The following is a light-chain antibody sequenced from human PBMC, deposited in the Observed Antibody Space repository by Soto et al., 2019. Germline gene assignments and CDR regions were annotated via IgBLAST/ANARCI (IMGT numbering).Light chain of an antibody. V-gene: IGKV3-20*01. J-gene: IGKJ1*01. CDR1: QSVSSSY. CDR2: GAS. Sequence: EIVLTQSPGTLSLSPGERATLSCRASQSVSSSYLAWYQQKPGQAPRLLIYGASSRATGIPDRFSGSGYGTDFTLTISRLEPEDFAVYYCQQYNSSPLTFCQGTKVEIK. CDR3: QQYNSSPLT.